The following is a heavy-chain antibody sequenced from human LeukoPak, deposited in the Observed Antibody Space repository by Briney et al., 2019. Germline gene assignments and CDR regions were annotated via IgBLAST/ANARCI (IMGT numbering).Heavy chain of an antibody. CDR3: ARASYNSDWYFDQ. J-gene: IGHJ4*02. CDR1: GFTFRSHE. V-gene: IGHV3-48*03. D-gene: IGHD6-19*01. CDR2: ISTSGSII. Sequence: PGGSLRVSCAVSGFTFRSHEMNWVRQAPGKGLEWISYISTSGSIIYYADSVKGRFTISRDNARNTLFLQMGSLKVEDTAVYYCARASYNSDWYFDQWGQGTLVTVSS.